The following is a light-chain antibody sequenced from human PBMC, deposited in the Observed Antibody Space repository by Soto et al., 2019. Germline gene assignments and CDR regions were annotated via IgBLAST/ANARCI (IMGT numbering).Light chain of an antibody. CDR1: QTIGSN. CDR3: QQYNNWPPTWT. Sequence: EIVMTQPPATLSVSPGERATLSCRASQTIGSNLAWYQQKPGQPPRLLIYDASTRATDIPARFTGSGSGTEFTLTISSLQSEDFALYYCQQYNNWPPTWTFGQGTKVDIK. V-gene: IGKV3-15*01. CDR2: DAS. J-gene: IGKJ1*01.